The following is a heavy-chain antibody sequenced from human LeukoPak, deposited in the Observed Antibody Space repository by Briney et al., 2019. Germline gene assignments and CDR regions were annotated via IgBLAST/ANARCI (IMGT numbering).Heavy chain of an antibody. Sequence: SETLSLTCAVYGGSFSGYYWSWIRQPPGKGLERIGEINHSGSTNYNPSLKSRVTISVDTSKNQFSLKLSSVTAADTAVYYCARRARGPRDPRGYCSGGSCYVSAFDIWGQGTMVTVSS. J-gene: IGHJ3*02. D-gene: IGHD2-15*01. CDR3: ARRARGPRDPRGYCSGGSCYVSAFDI. CDR2: INHSGST. CDR1: GGSFSGYY. V-gene: IGHV4-34*01.